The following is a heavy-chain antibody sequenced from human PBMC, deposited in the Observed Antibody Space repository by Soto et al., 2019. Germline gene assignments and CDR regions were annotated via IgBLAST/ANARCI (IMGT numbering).Heavy chain of an antibody. CDR1: GFTFGSYW. V-gene: IGHV3-7*01. Sequence: GGSRSLSCALSGFTFGSYWMNWVRLIPGKGLEWVAYIKPDGSATYYVDSVEGRFTISRDNAKNSLYLQMNSLRVEDTSVYYCARAGYCGPGCYYYFDYWGQGTLVTVSS. D-gene: IGHD2-21*02. J-gene: IGHJ4*02. CDR3: ARAGYCGPGCYYYFDY. CDR2: IKPDGSAT.